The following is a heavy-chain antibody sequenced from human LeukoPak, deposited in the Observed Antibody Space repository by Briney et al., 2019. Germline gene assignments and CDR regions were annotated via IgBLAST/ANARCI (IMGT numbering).Heavy chain of an antibody. V-gene: IGHV4-59*01. CDR2: IYYSGST. CDR1: GGSISSYY. J-gene: IGHJ6*03. CDR3: ATGVVVPAAFMDV. Sequence: SETLSLTCTVSGGSISSYYWSWIRQPPGKGLEWIGYIYYSGSTNYNPSLKSRVTISLDTSKNHFSLKLSSVTAADTAVYYCATGVVVPAAFMDVWGKGTTVTVSS. D-gene: IGHD2-2*01.